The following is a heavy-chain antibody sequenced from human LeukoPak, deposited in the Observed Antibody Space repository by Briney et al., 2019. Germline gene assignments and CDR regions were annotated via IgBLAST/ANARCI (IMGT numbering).Heavy chain of an antibody. CDR3: ARDFGSSHIPDAFDI. D-gene: IGHD3-3*01. J-gene: IGHJ3*02. V-gene: IGHV3-11*06. CDR1: GFTFSDYY. Sequence: GGSLRLSCAASGFTFSDYYMSWSRQAPGKGLEWVSYISSSSSYTNYADSVKGRFTISRDNAKNSLYLQMNSLRAEDTAVYYCARDFGSSHIPDAFDIWGQGTMVTVSS. CDR2: ISSSSSYT.